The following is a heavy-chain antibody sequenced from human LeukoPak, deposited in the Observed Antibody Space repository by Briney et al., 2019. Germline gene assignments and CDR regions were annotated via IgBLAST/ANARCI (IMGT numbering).Heavy chain of an antibody. J-gene: IGHJ4*02. V-gene: IGHV3-9*01. D-gene: IGHD6-19*01. CDR3: AKDKQWLVPSDQSVFDY. CDR1: GFTFDDYA. CDR2: ISWNSGSI. Sequence: GGSLRLSCAASGFTFDDYAMHWVRQAPGKGLEWVSGISWNSGSIGYADSVKGRFTISRDNAKNSLYLQMNSLRAEDTALYYCAKDKQWLVPSDQSVFDYWGQGTLVTVSS.